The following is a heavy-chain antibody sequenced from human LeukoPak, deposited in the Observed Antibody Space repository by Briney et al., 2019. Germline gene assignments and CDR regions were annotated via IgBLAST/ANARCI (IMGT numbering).Heavy chain of an antibody. J-gene: IGHJ4*02. CDR3: ARTIAAAGQFDY. Sequence: SQTLSLTCTVSGGSISSGDYYWSWIRQPPGKGLEWIGYIYYSGSTYYNPSLKSRVTISVDTSKNQFSLKLSSVTAADTAVYYCARTIAAAGQFDYWGQGTLVTVSS. CDR1: GGSISSGDYY. D-gene: IGHD6-13*01. V-gene: IGHV4-30-4*01. CDR2: IYYSGST.